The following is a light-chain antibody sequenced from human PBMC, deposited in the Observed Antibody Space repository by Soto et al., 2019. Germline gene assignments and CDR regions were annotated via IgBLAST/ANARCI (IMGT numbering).Light chain of an antibody. J-gene: IGLJ3*02. V-gene: IGLV2-23*01. Sequence: QSALTQHASVSGSPGQSITISCTGTSSDVGSYNLVSWYQQHPGTAPKLMIYEDNKRASGVSNRFSGSTSGITASLTISVLQAEDEADYYCCSYAGSSTWVFVGGTKLTVL. CDR2: EDN. CDR1: SSDVGSYNL. CDR3: CSYAGSSTWV.